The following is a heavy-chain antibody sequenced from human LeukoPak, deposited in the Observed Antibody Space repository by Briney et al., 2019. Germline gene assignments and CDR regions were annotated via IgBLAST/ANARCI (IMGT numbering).Heavy chain of an antibody. V-gene: IGHV3-11*04. Sequence: GGSLRLSCGASGFTFNDYYMTWIRQAPGKGLEWVSHISTHGSIIYYADSVKGRFTISRDNAKNSLYLQMNTLRAEDTAVYYCARVGLNDYGSGTYADYWGQGTLVTVSS. CDR3: ARVGLNDYGSGTYADY. D-gene: IGHD3-10*01. J-gene: IGHJ4*02. CDR2: ISTHGSII. CDR1: GFTFNDYY.